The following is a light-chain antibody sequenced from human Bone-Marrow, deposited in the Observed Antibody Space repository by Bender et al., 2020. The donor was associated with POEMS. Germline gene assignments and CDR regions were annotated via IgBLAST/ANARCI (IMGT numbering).Light chain of an antibody. CDR1: SSDVGSFNL. CDR3: SSYSSSSTFVL. J-gene: IGLJ2*01. CDR2: EVN. V-gene: IGLV2-14*02. Sequence: QSALTQPASLSGSPGQSITISCTGTSSDVGSFNLVSWYQQHPGKAPKLMIYEVNKRPSGVPDRFSGSKSGNTASLTISGLQPEDEADYYCSSYSSSSTFVLFGGGTKVTVL.